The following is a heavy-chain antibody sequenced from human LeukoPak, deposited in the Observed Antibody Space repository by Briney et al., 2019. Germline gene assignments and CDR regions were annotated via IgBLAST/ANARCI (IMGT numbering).Heavy chain of an antibody. CDR1: GSTFSNAW. J-gene: IGHJ4*02. D-gene: IGHD6-13*01. V-gene: IGHV3-15*01. CDR3: TTEYWGIAAAVSEL. CDR2: IKSKTDGGTT. Sequence: GGSLRLSCAASGSTFSNAWMSWVRQAPGKGLEWVGRIKSKTDGGTTDYAAPVKGRFTISRDDSKNTLYLQMNSLKTEDTAVYYCTTEYWGIAAAVSELWGQGTLVTVSS.